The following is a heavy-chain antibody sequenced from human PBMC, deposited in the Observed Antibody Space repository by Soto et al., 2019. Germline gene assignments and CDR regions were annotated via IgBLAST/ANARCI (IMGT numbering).Heavy chain of an antibody. CDR1: GFIFGTYS. CDR3: ARDRLYSFDY. D-gene: IGHD2-2*02. J-gene: IGHJ4*02. V-gene: IGHV3-48*01. Sequence: GGSLRLSCAASGFIFGTYSMNWVRQAPGKGLEWLSYISGSSAVSYADSVRGRFTISRDNAKNSLYLQMSSLRAEDTAVYYCARDRLYSFDYWGQGILVTVSS. CDR2: ISGSSAV.